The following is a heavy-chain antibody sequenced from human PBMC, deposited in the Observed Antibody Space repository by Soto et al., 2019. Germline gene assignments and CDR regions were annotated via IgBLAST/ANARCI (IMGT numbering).Heavy chain of an antibody. Sequence: QVQLVQSGAEVKKPGSSVKVSCKASGGTFSSYAISWVRQAPGQGLEWMGGIIPIFGTANYAQKFQGRVTITADESTTTAYWELSSLGVEDTAVYSGARAPPPGTTVPMDWGQGTWSPSPQ. V-gene: IGHV1-69*01. CDR2: IIPIFGTA. CDR3: ARAPPPGTTVPMD. J-gene: IGHJ4*02. D-gene: IGHD2-8*01. CDR1: GGTFSSYA.